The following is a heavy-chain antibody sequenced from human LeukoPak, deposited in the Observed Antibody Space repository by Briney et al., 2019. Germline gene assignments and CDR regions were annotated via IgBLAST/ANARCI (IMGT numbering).Heavy chain of an antibody. CDR1: GGSFSGYY. CDR3: AREWAVIAAAGHFDY. J-gene: IGHJ4*02. V-gene: IGHV4-34*01. Sequence: SETLSLTCAVYGGSFSGYYWSWIRQPPGKGLEWIGEINHSGSTNYNPSLKSRVTISVDTSKNQFSLKLSSVTPEDTAVYYCAREWAVIAAAGHFDYWGQGTLVTVSS. CDR2: INHSGST. D-gene: IGHD6-13*01.